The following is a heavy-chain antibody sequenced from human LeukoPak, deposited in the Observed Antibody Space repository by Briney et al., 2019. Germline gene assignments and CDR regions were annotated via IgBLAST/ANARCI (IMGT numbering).Heavy chain of an antibody. J-gene: IGHJ4*02. CDR1: GFTVSSNY. V-gene: IGHV3-53*01. CDR2: IYSGGST. CDR3: ARDVSPYSGYDY. D-gene: IGHD5-12*01. Sequence: TGGSLRLSCAASGFTVSSNYMSWVRQAPGKGLEWVSVIYSGGSTYYADSVKGRFTISRDNSKNTLYLQMNSLRAEDTAVYYCARDVSPYSGYDYWGQGTLVTVSS.